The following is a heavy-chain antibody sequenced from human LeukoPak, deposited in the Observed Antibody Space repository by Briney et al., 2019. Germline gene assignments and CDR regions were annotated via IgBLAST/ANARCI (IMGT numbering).Heavy chain of an antibody. V-gene: IGHV5-51*01. Sequence: GESLKISCMGSGYTFTSYWIGWVRQMPGKGLVWMGIIYPGDSDIIYSPSFQGQVTISADKSISTSYLQWSSLKASDTAIYYCARHIGATGPDYWGQGTLVTVSS. CDR1: GYTFTSYW. D-gene: IGHD6-13*01. CDR3: ARHIGATGPDY. J-gene: IGHJ4*02. CDR2: IYPGDSDI.